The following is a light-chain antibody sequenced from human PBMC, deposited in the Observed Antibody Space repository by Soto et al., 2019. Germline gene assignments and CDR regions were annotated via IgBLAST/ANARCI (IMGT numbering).Light chain of an antibody. CDR3: QTFDSSLTISWV. CDR2: EVN. CDR1: SSDIGGYNF. Sequence: QSVLTQPPSASGSPGQSVTISCTGTSSDIGGYNFVSWYQQHPDKAPKLMIDEVNKRPSGVPDRFSGSKSGNTASLTVSGLQAEDEADYYCQTFDSSLTISWVFGGGTKLTVL. J-gene: IGLJ3*02. V-gene: IGLV2-8*01.